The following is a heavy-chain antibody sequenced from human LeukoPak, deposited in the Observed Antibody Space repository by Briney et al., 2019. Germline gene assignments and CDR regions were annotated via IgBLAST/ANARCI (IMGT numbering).Heavy chain of an antibody. CDR2: ISGSGGST. Sequence: GGSLRLSCAASGFTFSSYAMRWVRQAPGKGLEWVSAISGSGGSTYYADSVKGRFTISRDNSKNTLYLQMNSLRAEDTAVYYCAKGTLSIAAAGLPRGPWGQGTLVTVSS. D-gene: IGHD6-13*01. CDR3: AKGTLSIAAAGLPRGP. J-gene: IGHJ4*02. V-gene: IGHV3-23*01. CDR1: GFTFSSYA.